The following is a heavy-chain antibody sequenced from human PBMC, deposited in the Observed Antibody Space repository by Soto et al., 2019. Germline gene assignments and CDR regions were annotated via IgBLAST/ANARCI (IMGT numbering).Heavy chain of an antibody. CDR1: GFTFSSYW. CDR2: IKQDGSEK. J-gene: IGHJ3*02. V-gene: IGHV3-7*01. Sequence: GGSLRLSCAASGFTFSSYWMSWVRQAPGKGLEWVVNIKQDGSEKYYVDSVKGRFTISRDNAKNSLYLQMNSLRAEDTAVYYCARGDYGDYVGAFDIWGQGTMVTVSS. D-gene: IGHD4-17*01. CDR3: ARGDYGDYVGAFDI.